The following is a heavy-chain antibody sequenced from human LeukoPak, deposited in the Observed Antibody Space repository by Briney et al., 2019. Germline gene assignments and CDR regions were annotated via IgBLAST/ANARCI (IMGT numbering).Heavy chain of an antibody. V-gene: IGHV1-8*01. D-gene: IGHD3-9*01. J-gene: IGHJ3*02. CDR2: MNSNSGNT. CDR1: GYTFTSYD. Sequence: VASVKVSCKASGYTFTSYDINWVRQATGQGLEWMGWMNSNSGNTGYAQKFQGRVTMTRNTSISTAYMELSSLRSEDTAVYYCARYSGLRYFDDDAFDIWGQGTMVTVSS. CDR3: ARYSGLRYFDDDAFDI.